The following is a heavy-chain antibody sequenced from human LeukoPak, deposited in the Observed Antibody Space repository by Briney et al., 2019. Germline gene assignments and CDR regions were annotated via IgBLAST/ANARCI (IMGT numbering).Heavy chain of an antibody. V-gene: IGHV3-30-3*01. CDR3: ARDQRYSSSWYVDY. D-gene: IGHD6-13*01. J-gene: IGHJ4*02. CDR1: GFTFSVYH. Sequence: GGSLRLSCAASGFTFSVYHMHWVRQAPGRGLEWVAVISYDGGNEDYADSVRGRFTISRDNSKNTLYLQTNSLRAEDTAVYYCARDQRYSSSWYVDYWGQGTLVTVSS. CDR2: ISYDGGNE.